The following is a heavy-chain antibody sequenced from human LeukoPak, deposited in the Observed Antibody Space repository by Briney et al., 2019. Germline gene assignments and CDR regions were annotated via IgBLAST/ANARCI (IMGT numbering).Heavy chain of an antibody. J-gene: IGHJ4*02. V-gene: IGHV3-7*04. CDR1: GFTFSSYW. Sequence: GGSLRLSCAASGFTFSSYWMSWVRQAPGKGLEWVANIKQDGSEKYYVDSVKGRFTISRDDAKNSLYLQMNSLRAEDTGVYYCARAKRRPNYGDYADYWGQGALVTVSS. CDR2: IKQDGSEK. CDR3: ARAKRRPNYGDYADY. D-gene: IGHD4-17*01.